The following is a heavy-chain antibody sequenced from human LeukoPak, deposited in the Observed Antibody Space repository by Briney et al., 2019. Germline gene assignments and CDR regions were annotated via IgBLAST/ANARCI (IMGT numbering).Heavy chain of an antibody. CDR3: ARGYSSGWFKEIYYFDY. Sequence: QPGRSLRLSCAASGFTFSSYGMHWVRQAPGKGLEWVAVIWYDGSNKYYADSVKGRFTISRDNSKNTLYLQMNSLRAEDTAVYYCARGYSSGWFKEIYYFDYWGQGTLVTVSS. CDR1: GFTFSSYG. V-gene: IGHV3-33*01. D-gene: IGHD6-19*01. J-gene: IGHJ4*02. CDR2: IWYDGSNK.